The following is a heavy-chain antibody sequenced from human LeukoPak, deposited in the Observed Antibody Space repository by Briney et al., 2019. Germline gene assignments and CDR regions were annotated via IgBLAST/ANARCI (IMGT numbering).Heavy chain of an antibody. V-gene: IGHV3-33*06. CDR2: IWYDGSNK. CDR1: GFTFSSYG. CDR3: AKEYYYGSGSKVDY. Sequence: PGGSLRLSCAASGFTFSSYGMHWVRQAPGKGLEWVAVIWYDGSNKYYADSVKGRFTISRDNSKNTLYLQMNSLRAEDTAVYYCAKEYYYGSGSKVDYWGQGTLVTVSP. J-gene: IGHJ4*02. D-gene: IGHD3-10*01.